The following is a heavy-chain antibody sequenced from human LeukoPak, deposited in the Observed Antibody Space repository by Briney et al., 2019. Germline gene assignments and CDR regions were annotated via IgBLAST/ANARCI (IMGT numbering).Heavy chain of an antibody. CDR3: AKGESGYDSYFDY. Sequence: GGSLTLSCAASGFTFRNYDMSWVRQAAGKGLEWVSAFSGSGGSTYYADSVKSRFAISRDNFKNTLYLQMNSLRAEDTAVYYCAKGESGYDSYFDYWGQGTLVTVSS. J-gene: IGHJ4*02. V-gene: IGHV3-23*01. CDR2: FSGSGGST. CDR1: GFTFRNYD. D-gene: IGHD5-12*01.